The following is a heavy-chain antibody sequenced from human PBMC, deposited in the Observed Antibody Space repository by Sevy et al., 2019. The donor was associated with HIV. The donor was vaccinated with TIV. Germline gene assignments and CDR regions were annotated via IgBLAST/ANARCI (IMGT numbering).Heavy chain of an antibody. CDR2: IGYDGSNK. CDR1: GFTPSTYG. Sequence: GGSLRLSCAASGFTPSTYGMHWVCQAPGKGLEWVAVIGYDGSNKYADSVKGRFTISRDNSKNTLFLQMDSLRAEDTAVYYCARDPRMYGDYLLAYFDSWGQGTLVTVSS. V-gene: IGHV3-33*01. D-gene: IGHD2-8*01. CDR3: ARDPRMYGDYLLAYFDS. J-gene: IGHJ4*02.